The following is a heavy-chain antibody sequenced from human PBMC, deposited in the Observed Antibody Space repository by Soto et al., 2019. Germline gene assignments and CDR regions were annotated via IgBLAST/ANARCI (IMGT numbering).Heavy chain of an antibody. V-gene: IGHV3-11*01. J-gene: IGHJ5*02. D-gene: IGHD6-13*01. CDR3: LRPYYSSSWFPFDS. CDR2: IDSDDGTT. CDR1: GFDFGDYY. Sequence: GGSLRLSCTASGFDFGDYYMSWIRQAPGKGLEWVSYIDSDDGTTYYTDSVKGRFTISRDNAKNSLYLQMNSLRVEDTALYYCLRPYYSSSWFPFDSWGQGTLAPVSS.